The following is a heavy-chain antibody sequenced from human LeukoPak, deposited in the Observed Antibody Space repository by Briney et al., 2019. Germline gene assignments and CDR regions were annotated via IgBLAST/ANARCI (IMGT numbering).Heavy chain of an antibody. V-gene: IGHV4-61*02. CDR3: ARDNPQGLDY. CDR1: GGSISSGSYY. J-gene: IGHJ4*02. CDR2: IYTSGST. Sequence: PSETLSLTCTVSGGSISSGSYYWSWIRQPAGKGLEWIGRIYTSGSTNYNPSLKSRVTMSVDTSKNQFPLKLSSVTAADTAVYYCARDNPQGLDYWGQGTLVTVSS.